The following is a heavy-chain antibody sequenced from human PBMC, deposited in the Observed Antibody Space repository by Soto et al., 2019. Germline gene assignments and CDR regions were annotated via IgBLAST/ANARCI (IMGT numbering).Heavy chain of an antibody. CDR1: GESFSGYY. J-gene: IGHJ6*03. D-gene: IGHD3-3*01. CDR3: AKGGRFPEARYYFLDV. CDR2: INDSGST. Sequence: QVQLQQRGAGLLKPSETLSLTCVVDGESFSGYYWTWIRQPPGKGLEWIGEINDSGSTNHKPSLKSRVTMSIDTSKNQFSLNLRPVTAADTGVYYCAKGGRFPEARYYFLDVWGNGTTVTVSS. V-gene: IGHV4-34*01.